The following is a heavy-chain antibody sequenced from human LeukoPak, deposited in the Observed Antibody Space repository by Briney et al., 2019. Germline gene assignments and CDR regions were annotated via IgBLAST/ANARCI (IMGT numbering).Heavy chain of an antibody. D-gene: IGHD2-2*01. V-gene: IGHV1-2*02. Sequence: ASVEVFCKASGFTLIDYIHWVRQDPRQGLQWMGWIKPYSGDTDYAQRFQGRVTMTRDTSISTVYMELSSLRSDDTAVYYCARTDSVPAGDYHYWYMDVWGKGTTVTVSS. CDR2: IKPYSGDT. CDR3: ARTDSVPAGDYHYWYMDV. CDR1: GFTLIDY. J-gene: IGHJ6*03.